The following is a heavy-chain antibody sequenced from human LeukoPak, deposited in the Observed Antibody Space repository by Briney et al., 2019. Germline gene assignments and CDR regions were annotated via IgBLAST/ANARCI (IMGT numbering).Heavy chain of an antibody. V-gene: IGHV3-53*01. J-gene: IGHJ3*02. CDR2: IYSGGTT. D-gene: IGHD4-17*01. CDR1: GFTVSSNY. CDR3: ARGPVTRFEI. Sequence: VGSLRLSCAASGFTVSSNYMSWVRQAPGKGLEWVSVIYSGGTTYYADSVKGRFTISRDNSNNTLYLQMNSLRAEDTAVYYCARGPVTRFEIWGQGTIVTVSS.